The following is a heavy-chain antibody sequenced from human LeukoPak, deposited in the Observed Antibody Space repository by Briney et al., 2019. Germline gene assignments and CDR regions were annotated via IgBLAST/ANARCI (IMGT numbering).Heavy chain of an antibody. CDR3: ARSLNYYDSSGYPDY. J-gene: IGHJ4*02. CDR2: IYPGDSDT. CDR1: GYSFTSYW. Sequence: GESLKISCKGSGYSFTSYWIGWVRQMPGKGLEWMEIIYPGDSDTRYSPSFQGQVTISADKSISTAYLQWSSLKASDTAMYYCARSLNYYDSSGYPDYWGQGTLVTVSS. V-gene: IGHV5-51*01. D-gene: IGHD3-22*01.